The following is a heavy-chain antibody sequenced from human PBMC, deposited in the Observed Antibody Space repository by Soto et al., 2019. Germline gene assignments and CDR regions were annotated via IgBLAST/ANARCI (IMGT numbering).Heavy chain of an antibody. V-gene: IGHV1-18*01. CDR2: ISGYNGYT. J-gene: IGHJ4*02. Sequence: QVQLVQSGAEVKKPGASVKVSCKASGYSFTNFGISWVRQAPGQGLEWMGWISGYNGYTMYSQKVQGRVTMTTDTSGNTAYMELRSLRSDDTAVYYCAREVATPGCFDYWGQGTLVTVSS. D-gene: IGHD6-13*01. CDR3: AREVATPGCFDY. CDR1: GYSFTNFG.